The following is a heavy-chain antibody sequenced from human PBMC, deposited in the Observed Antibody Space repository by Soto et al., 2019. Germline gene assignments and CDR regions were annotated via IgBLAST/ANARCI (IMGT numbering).Heavy chain of an antibody. CDR3: ARDFDASGSYFTNY. D-gene: IGHD3-10*01. J-gene: IGHJ4*02. Sequence: QVPLVQSGAEVKKPGASVTVSCKTSGYTFSSIGISWVREAPGQGLEWMGWISPHKGDTYYAQRLQGRVTMTTDTSTSTAYMELRSLRSDDTAVYFCARDFDASGSYFTNYWGQGTLVTVSS. CDR2: ISPHKGDT. V-gene: IGHV1-18*01. CDR1: GYTFSSIG.